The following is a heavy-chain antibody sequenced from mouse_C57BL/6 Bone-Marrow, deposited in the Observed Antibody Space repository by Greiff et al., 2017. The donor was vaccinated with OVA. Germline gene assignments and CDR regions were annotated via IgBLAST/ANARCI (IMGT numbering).Heavy chain of an antibody. CDR3: TRERWGYDGYFDV. CDR2: ISSGGDYI. D-gene: IGHD2-2*01. J-gene: IGHJ1*03. CDR1: GFTFSSYA. V-gene: IGHV5-9-1*02. Sequence: DVMLVESGEGLVKPGGSLKLSCAASGFTFSSYAMSWVRQTPEKRLEWVAYISSGGDYIYYADTVKGRFTISRDNARNTLYLQMSSLKSEDTAMYYCTRERWGYDGYFDVWGTGTTVTVSS.